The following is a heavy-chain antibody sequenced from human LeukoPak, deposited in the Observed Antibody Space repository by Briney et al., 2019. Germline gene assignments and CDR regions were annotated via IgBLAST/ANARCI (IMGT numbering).Heavy chain of an antibody. V-gene: IGHV3-33*01. J-gene: IGHJ4*02. Sequence: GGSLRLSCAASGFTFRSYGIHWVCQAPGKGLEWVAVIWHDGRHKYYADSVKGRFTISRDNSKNTVLLQMNSLRAEDTAIYYCARDWGSDEAIDYWGQGTLVTVSS. CDR1: GFTFRSYG. CDR3: ARDWGSDEAIDY. D-gene: IGHD2-21*02. CDR2: IWHDGRHK.